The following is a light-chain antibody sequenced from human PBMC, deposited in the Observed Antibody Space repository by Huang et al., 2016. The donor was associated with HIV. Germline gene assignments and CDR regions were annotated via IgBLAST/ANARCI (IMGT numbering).Light chain of an antibody. J-gene: IGKJ2*02. V-gene: IGKV3-15*01. Sequence: EIVMTQSPATLSVSPGERVTLPCRASQSINSNLAWYQQNPGQAPRPLIYGASARATGIPARCSGSGSGRAFTLTITRLQSEDFAVYYCQQYNSRCTCGQGTKLEMK. CDR2: GAS. CDR3: QQYNSRCT. CDR1: QSINSN.